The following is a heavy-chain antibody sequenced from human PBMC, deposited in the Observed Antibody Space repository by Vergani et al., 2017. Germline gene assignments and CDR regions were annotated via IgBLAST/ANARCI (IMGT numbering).Heavy chain of an antibody. CDR1: GFTLSSHA. CDR2: IWYDGSKE. CDR3: ARSGYCTDGVCYMTYYYYMDV. Sequence: QVQLEESGGGVVQPGRSLRLSCAASGFTLSSHAMHWVRQAPGKGLEWGAVIWYDGSKEYYADSVKGRFTISRDNSKNTLYLQMNSLRDADTAVYYCARSGYCTDGVCYMTYYYYMDVWGKGTAVTVSS. V-gene: IGHV3-33*01. J-gene: IGHJ6*03. D-gene: IGHD2-8*01.